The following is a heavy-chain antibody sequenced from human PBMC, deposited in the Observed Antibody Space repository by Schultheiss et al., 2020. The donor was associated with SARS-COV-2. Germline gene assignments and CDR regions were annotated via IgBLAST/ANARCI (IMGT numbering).Heavy chain of an antibody. CDR2: ISSNGGST. CDR3: ANGGNSGWAWFDP. D-gene: IGHD4-23*01. J-gene: IGHJ5*02. Sequence: GGSLRLSCAASGFTFSSYAMHWVRQAPGKGLEYVSAISSNGGSTYYADSVKGRFTISRDNAKNSLYLQMNSLRAEDTAVYYCANGGNSGWAWFDPWGQGTLVTVSS. V-gene: IGHV3-64*04. CDR1: GFTFSSYA.